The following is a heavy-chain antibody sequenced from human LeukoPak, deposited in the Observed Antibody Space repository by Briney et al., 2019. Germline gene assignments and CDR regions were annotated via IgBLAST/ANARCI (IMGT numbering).Heavy chain of an antibody. Sequence: PGGSLRLSCAASGFTFTTYSMNWVRQAPGKGLEWVSCISSTSDYIFYADSVKGRFTISRDNAKKSLYLQMHSLRAEDTAVYYCARNYYDSSGYYHFDYWGQGTLVTVSS. D-gene: IGHD3-22*01. CDR3: ARNYYDSSGYYHFDY. CDR1: GFTFTTYS. J-gene: IGHJ4*02. CDR2: ISSTSDYI. V-gene: IGHV3-21*01.